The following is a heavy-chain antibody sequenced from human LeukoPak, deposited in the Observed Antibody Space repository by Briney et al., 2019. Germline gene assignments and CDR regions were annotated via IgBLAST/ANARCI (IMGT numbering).Heavy chain of an antibody. D-gene: IGHD3-9*01. CDR1: GGSFSGYY. V-gene: IGHV4-34*01. Sequence: SETLSLTCAVYGGSFSGYYWSWIRQPPGKGLDWIGEINHSGSTNYNPPLKSRVTISVDTSKNQFSLKLSSVTAADTAVYYCARSVGDDIVTGDYYYYYMDVWGKGTTITVSS. J-gene: IGHJ6*03. CDR3: ARSVGDDIVTGDYYYYYMDV. CDR2: INHSGST.